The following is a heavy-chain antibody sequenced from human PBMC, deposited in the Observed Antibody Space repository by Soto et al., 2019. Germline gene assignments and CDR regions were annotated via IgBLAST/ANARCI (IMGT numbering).Heavy chain of an antibody. CDR2: ISAYNGNT. D-gene: IGHD3-22*01. V-gene: IGHV1-18*01. CDR1: GYTFTSYG. CDR3: ATARRYYDSSGYCYYGMDV. Sequence: GASVKVSCKASGYTFTSYGISWVRQAPGQGLEWMGWISAYNGNTNYAQKIQGRVTMTTDTSTSTAYMELRSLRSDDTAVYYCATARRYYDSSGYCYYGMDVWGQGTTVTVSS. J-gene: IGHJ6*02.